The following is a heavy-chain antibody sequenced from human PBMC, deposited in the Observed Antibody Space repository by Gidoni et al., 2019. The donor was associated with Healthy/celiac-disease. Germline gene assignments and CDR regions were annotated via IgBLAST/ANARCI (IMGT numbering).Heavy chain of an antibody. CDR3: ARVNIVVVPAAIVDYYYYGMDV. CDR1: GGSFSGYY. J-gene: IGHJ6*02. D-gene: IGHD2-2*02. Sequence: QVQLQQWGAGLLKPSETLSLTCAVSGGSFSGYYWSWIRQPPGKGLEWIGEINHSGSTNYNPSLKSRVTISVDTSKNQFSLKLSSVTAADTAVYYCARVNIVVVPAAIVDYYYYGMDVWGQGTTVTVSS. CDR2: INHSGST. V-gene: IGHV4-34*01.